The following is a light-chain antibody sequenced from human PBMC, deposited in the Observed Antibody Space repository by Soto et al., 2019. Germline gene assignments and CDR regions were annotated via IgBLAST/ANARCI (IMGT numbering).Light chain of an antibody. V-gene: IGKV4-1*01. CDR1: QSVLYSSNNKNY. CDR3: HQHFNMPLT. J-gene: IGKJ4*02. CDR2: WTS. Sequence: DIVMTQSPDSLAVSLGERATINCKSSQSVLYSSNNKNYLAWYQQKPGQPPKLLIHWTSTRASGVPGRFSGSGSGTDFTLTISSLQAEDVAVYYCHQHFNMPLTFGGGTRVEIK.